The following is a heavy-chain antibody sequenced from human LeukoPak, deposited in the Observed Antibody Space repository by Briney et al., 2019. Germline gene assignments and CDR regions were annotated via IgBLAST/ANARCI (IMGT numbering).Heavy chain of an antibody. Sequence: ASVKVTCKASGYTFTSYGISWVRQAPGQGLEWMGWISAYNSNTSYAQKFQGRVTITADESTSTAYMELSSLGSEDTAVYYCARGFGSYGSGSGLVGAWGQGTLVTVS. J-gene: IGHJ5*02. CDR1: GYTFTSYG. CDR3: ARGFGSYGSGSGLVGA. D-gene: IGHD3-10*01. CDR2: ISAYNSNT. V-gene: IGHV1-18*01.